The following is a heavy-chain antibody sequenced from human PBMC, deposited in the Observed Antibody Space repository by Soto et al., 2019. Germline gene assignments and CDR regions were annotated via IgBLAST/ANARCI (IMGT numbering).Heavy chain of an antibody. V-gene: IGHV6-1*01. Sequence: PSQTLSLTCAISGDSVSSNSAAWNWIRQSPSRGLEWLGRTYYRSKWYNDYAVSVKSRITINPGTSKNQFSLQLNSVTPEDTAVYYCARSGFARQLGWFDPWGQGTLVTVSS. J-gene: IGHJ5*02. CDR2: TYYRSKWYN. CDR3: ARSGFARQLGWFDP. D-gene: IGHD6-6*01. CDR1: GDSVSSNSAA.